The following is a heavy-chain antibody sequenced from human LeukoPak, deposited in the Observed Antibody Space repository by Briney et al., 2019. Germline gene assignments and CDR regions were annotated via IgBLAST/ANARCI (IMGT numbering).Heavy chain of an antibody. J-gene: IGHJ5*02. CDR1: GYTFTSYY. Sequence: ASVKVSCKASGYTFTSYYMHWVRQAPGQGLEWMGIINPSGGSTSYAQKFQGRVTMTRDMSTSTVYMELSSLRSEDTAVYYCAREGVGATTRKDRWFDPWGQGTLVTVFS. D-gene: IGHD1-26*01. CDR3: AREGVGATTRKDRWFDP. V-gene: IGHV1-46*01. CDR2: INPSGGST.